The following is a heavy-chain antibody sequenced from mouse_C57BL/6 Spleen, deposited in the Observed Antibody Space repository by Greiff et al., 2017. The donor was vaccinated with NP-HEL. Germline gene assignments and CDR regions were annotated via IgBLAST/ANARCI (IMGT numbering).Heavy chain of an antibody. Sequence: VHLVESGAELVRPGASVKLSCKASGYTFTDYYINWVKQRPGQGLEWIARIYPGSGNTYYNEKFKGKATLTAEKSSSTAYMQLSSLTSEDSAVYFCARDYGSSYAMDYWGQGTSVTVSS. CDR2: IYPGSGNT. CDR3: ARDYGSSYAMDY. J-gene: IGHJ4*01. CDR1: GYTFTDYY. D-gene: IGHD1-1*01. V-gene: IGHV1-76*01.